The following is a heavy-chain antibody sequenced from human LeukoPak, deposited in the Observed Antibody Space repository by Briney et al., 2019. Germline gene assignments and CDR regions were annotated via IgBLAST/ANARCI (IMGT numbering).Heavy chain of an antibody. Sequence: GGSLRLSCAVSGITLRNYGMSWVRQAPGKGLEWVAGISGRGSRTNYADSVKGRFTISTDHPKNTLYLQMNSLRAEDTAVYFCAKRGVVIRVILVGFHKEAYYFDSWGQGALVTVSS. CDR1: GITLRNYG. CDR3: AKRGVVIRVILVGFHKEAYYFDS. V-gene: IGHV3-23*01. D-gene: IGHD3-22*01. J-gene: IGHJ4*02. CDR2: ISGRGSRT.